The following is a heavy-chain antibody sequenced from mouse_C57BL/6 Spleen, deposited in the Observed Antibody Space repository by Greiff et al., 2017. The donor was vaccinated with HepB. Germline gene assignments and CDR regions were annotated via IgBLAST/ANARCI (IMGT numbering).Heavy chain of an antibody. Sequence: VQLQQSGAELVRPGASVKLSCTASGFNIKDYYMHWVKQRPEQGLEWIGRIDPEDGDTEYAPKFQGKATMTADTSSNTAYLQLSSLTSEDTAVYYCTTYSYYYCSSSDYWGQGTTLTVSS. D-gene: IGHD1-1*01. CDR2: IDPEDGDT. CDR1: GFNIKDYY. J-gene: IGHJ2*01. V-gene: IGHV14-1*01. CDR3: TTYSYYYCSSSDY.